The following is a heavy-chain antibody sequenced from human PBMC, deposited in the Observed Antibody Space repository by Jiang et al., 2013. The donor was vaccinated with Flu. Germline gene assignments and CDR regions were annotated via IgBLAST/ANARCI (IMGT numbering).Heavy chain of an antibody. CDR2: IYPGDSDV. V-gene: IGHV5-51*01. D-gene: IGHD6-19*01. Sequence: GAEVKKPGESLKISCKGSGDTFTSSWIGWVRQMPGKGLECMGIIYPGDSDVRYGPSFQGQVTISADKSITTAYLQWGSLKASDTAMYYCARRVWGRGWYFDYWGQGTLVTVSS. CDR3: ARRVWGRGWYFDY. CDR1: GDTFTSSW. J-gene: IGHJ4*02.